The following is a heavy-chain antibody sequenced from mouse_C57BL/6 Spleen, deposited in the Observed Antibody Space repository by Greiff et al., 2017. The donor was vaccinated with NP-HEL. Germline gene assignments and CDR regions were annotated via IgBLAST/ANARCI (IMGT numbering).Heavy chain of an antibody. V-gene: IGHV1-75*01. CDR3: SRYSSGFYYYAMDC. Sequence: QVQLKESGPELVKPGASVKISCKASGYTFTDYYINWVKQRPGQGLEWIGWIFPGSGSTYYNEKFKGKATLTVDKSSSTAYMLLSSLTSEDSSFYFCSRYSSGFYYYAMDCWGQGTSVTVSS. D-gene: IGHD3-2*02. CDR2: IFPGSGST. CDR1: GYTFTDYY. J-gene: IGHJ4*01.